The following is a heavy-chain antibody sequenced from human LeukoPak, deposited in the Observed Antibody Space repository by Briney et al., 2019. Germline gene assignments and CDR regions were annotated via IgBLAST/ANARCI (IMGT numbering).Heavy chain of an antibody. D-gene: IGHD6-13*01. CDR1: GGSISSSSYY. V-gene: IGHV4-39*06. CDR2: IYYSGST. Sequence: SETLSLTCTVSGGSISSSSYYWGWIRQPPGKGLEWIGSIYYSGSTYYNPSLKSRVTISVDTSKHEFPLKLSSVTAADTAVYSCASGWQLVRYFQHWGQGTLVTVSS. J-gene: IGHJ1*01. CDR3: ASGWQLVRYFQH.